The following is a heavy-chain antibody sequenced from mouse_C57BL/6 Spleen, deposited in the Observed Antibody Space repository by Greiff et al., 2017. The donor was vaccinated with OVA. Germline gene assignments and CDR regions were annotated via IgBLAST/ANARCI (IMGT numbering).Heavy chain of an antibody. Sequence: EVKVEESEGGLVQPGSSMKLSCTASGFTFSDYYMAWVRQVPEKGLEWVANINYDGSSTYYLDSLKSRFIISRDNAKNILYLQMSSLKSEDTATYYCARDLYYGSSYGYFDVWGTGTTVTVSS. CDR3: ARDLYYGSSYGYFDV. CDR2: INYDGSST. D-gene: IGHD1-1*01. J-gene: IGHJ1*03. CDR1: GFTFSDYY. V-gene: IGHV5-16*01.